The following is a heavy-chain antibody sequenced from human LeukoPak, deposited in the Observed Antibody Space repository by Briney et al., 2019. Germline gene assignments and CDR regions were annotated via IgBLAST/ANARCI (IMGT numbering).Heavy chain of an antibody. D-gene: IGHD2/OR15-2a*01. J-gene: IGHJ4*02. CDR1: GNYW. CDR3: VSFYEAY. Sequence: HSGGSLRLSCAASGNYWMHRVRQAPGKGLVWVSHINSDGSWTSYADSVKGRFTISKDNAKNTVYLQMNNLRAEDTAVYYCVSFYEAYWGRGTLVTVSS. CDR2: INSDGSWT. V-gene: IGHV3-74*01.